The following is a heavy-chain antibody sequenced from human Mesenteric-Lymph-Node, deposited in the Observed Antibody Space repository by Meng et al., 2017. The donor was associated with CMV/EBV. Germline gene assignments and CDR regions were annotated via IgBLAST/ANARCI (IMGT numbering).Heavy chain of an antibody. CDR1: DYTFINFG. CDR3: ARKPQGRSLDY. Sequence: SVKVSCKASDYTFINFGITWLRQAPGQGLEWMGWISAYNADTTSVQKFQGRINMTTDTSTSTAYMELKSLRSDDTAVYYCARKPQGRSLDYWGQGTLVTVSS. J-gene: IGHJ4*02. V-gene: IGHV1-18*01. CDR2: ISAYNADT.